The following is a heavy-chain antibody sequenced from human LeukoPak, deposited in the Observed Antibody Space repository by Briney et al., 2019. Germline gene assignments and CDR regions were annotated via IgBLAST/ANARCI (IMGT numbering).Heavy chain of an antibody. J-gene: IGHJ6*02. Sequence: PGGSLRLSCAASGFTFSSYAMHWVRQAPGKGLEWVAVISYDGSNKYYADSVKGRFTISRDNSKNTLYLQMNGLRAEDTAVYYCASRIAAAALYYYYGMDVWGQGTTVTVSS. V-gene: IGHV3-30-3*01. CDR2: ISYDGSNK. D-gene: IGHD6-13*01. CDR3: ASRIAAAALYYYYGMDV. CDR1: GFTFSSYA.